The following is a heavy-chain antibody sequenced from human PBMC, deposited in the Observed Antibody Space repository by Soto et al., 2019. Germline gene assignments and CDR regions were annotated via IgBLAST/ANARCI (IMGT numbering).Heavy chain of an antibody. Sequence: PSETLSLTCAVYGGSFSGYYWSWIRHPPGKGLEWIGEINYSGSTNYNPSLKSRVTISVDTSKNQFSLKLSSVTAADTAVYYCARAVIRPNLYCSSTSCYRTGSTVHNWFDPWGQGTLVTVSS. CDR1: GGSFSGYY. D-gene: IGHD2-2*02. CDR2: INYSGST. CDR3: ARAVIRPNLYCSSTSCYRTGSTVHNWFDP. V-gene: IGHV4-34*01. J-gene: IGHJ5*02.